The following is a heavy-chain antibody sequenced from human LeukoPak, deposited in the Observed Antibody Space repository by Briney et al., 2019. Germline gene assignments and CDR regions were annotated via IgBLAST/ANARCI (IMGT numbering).Heavy chain of an antibody. CDR3: ARGIVWVAAGTSYFDY. D-gene: IGHD6-13*01. CDR1: GGSISSYY. V-gene: IGHV4-59*01. Sequence: SETLSLTCTVSGGSISSYYWSWIRQPPGKGLEWIGYIYYSGSTNYNPSLKSRVTISVATSKNQFSLKLSSVTAADTAVYYCARGIVWVAAGTSYFDYWGQGTLVTVSS. J-gene: IGHJ4*02. CDR2: IYYSGST.